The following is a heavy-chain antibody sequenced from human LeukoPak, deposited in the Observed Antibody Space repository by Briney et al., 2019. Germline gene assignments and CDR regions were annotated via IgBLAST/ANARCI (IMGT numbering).Heavy chain of an antibody. CDR1: GFTFSSYA. D-gene: IGHD1-14*01. CDR2: ISYDGSNK. V-gene: IGHV3-30-3*01. J-gene: IGHJ4*02. Sequence: GGSLRLSCAASGFTFSSYAMHWVRQAPGKGLEWVAVISYDGSNKYYADSVKGRFTISRDNSKNTLYLQMNSLRAEDTAVYYCARDSAEPSDQYFDYWGQGTLVTVSS. CDR3: ARDSAEPSDQYFDY.